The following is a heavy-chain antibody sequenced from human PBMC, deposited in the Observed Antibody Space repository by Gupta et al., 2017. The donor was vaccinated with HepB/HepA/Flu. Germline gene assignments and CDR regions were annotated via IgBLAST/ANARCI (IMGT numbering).Heavy chain of an antibody. CDR1: GFTFSSYC. D-gene: IGHD4-17*01. CDR2: IWYDGSNK. CDR3: ARATTMSDAFDI. J-gene: IGHJ3*02. Sequence: QVQLVESGGGVVQPGRSLRLSCAASGFTFSSYCMHWVRQAPGKGLEWVAVIWYDGSNKYYADSVKGRFTISRDNSKNTLYLQMNSLRAEDTAVYYCARATTMSDAFDIWGQGTMVTVSS. V-gene: IGHV3-33*01.